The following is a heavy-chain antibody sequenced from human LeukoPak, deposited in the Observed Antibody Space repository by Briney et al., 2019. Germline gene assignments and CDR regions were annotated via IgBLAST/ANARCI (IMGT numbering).Heavy chain of an antibody. V-gene: IGHV3-7*01. CDR2: IKQDGSEK. CDR1: GFTFNKSW. J-gene: IGHJ4*02. Sequence: GGSLRLSCAASGFTFNKSWMSWVRQAPGKGLEWVANIKQDGSEKYYVDSVKGRFTISRDNAKNSLYLQMNSLRAEDTAVYYCARIGYSYGSTSDYWGQGTLVTVSS. CDR3: ARIGYSYGSTSDY. D-gene: IGHD5-18*01.